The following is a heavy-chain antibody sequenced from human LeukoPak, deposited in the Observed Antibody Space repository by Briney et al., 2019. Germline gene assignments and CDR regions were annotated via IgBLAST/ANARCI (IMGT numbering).Heavy chain of an antibody. CDR3: ARGSEDFDY. CDR1: GGSISSYY. V-gene: IGHV4-59*01. D-gene: IGHD3-10*01. J-gene: IGHJ4*02. CDR2: IYYSGST. Sequence: PSETLSLTCTVSGGSISSYYWSWIRQPPGKGLEWIGYIYYSGSTNYNPSLKSRVTIPVDTSKNQFSLKLSSVTAADTAVYYCARGSEDFDYWGQGTLVTVSS.